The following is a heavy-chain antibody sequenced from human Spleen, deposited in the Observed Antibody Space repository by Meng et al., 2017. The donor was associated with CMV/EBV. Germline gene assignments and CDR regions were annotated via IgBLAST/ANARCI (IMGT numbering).Heavy chain of an antibody. V-gene: IGHV3-23*01. CDR3: AKGVYCGGDCYYYYYGMDV. CDR2: ISGSGGST. CDR1: GFTFSSYW. J-gene: IGHJ6*02. D-gene: IGHD2-21*01. Sequence: GESLKISCAASGFTFSSYWMSWVRQAPGKGLEWVSAISGSGGSTYYADSVKGRFTISRDNSKNTLYLQMNSLRAEDTAVYYCAKGVYCGGDCYYYYYGMDVWGQGTTVTVSS.